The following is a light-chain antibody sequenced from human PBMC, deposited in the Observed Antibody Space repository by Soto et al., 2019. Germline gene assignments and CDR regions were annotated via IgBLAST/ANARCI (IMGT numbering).Light chain of an antibody. V-gene: IGLV2-8*01. J-gene: IGLJ2*01. CDR1: SSDVGDYNY. CDR3: SSYAGSNDPVV. CDR2: EVS. Sequence: QSALTQPPSASESPGQSVTISCTGTSSDVGDYNYVSWYQQHPGKAPKLMIYEVSKRPSGVPDRFSGSKSGNTASLTVSGLQAEDEADYYCSSYAGSNDPVVFGGGTKLTVL.